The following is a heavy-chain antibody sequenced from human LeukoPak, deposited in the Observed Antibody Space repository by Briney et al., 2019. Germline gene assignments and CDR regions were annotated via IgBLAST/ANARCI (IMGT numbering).Heavy chain of an antibody. Sequence: SETLSLTCAVYGGSFSDYYWTWIRQPPGKGLEWIGEINHSGSTNYNPSLKSRVTISVDTSKNQFSLKLSSVTAADTAVYYCARRFLEWLPIYFDYWGQGTLVTVSS. CDR1: GGSFSDYY. V-gene: IGHV4-34*01. D-gene: IGHD3-3*01. J-gene: IGHJ4*02. CDR3: ARRFLEWLPIYFDY. CDR2: INHSGST.